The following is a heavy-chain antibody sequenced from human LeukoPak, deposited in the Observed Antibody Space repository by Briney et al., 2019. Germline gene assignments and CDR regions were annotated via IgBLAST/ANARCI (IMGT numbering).Heavy chain of an antibody. CDR2: ISAYNGNT. D-gene: IGHD3-10*01. J-gene: IGHJ4*02. CDR3: ARDQKKRFPIDSDY. Sequence: ASVKVSSKASGYTFTSYGISWVRQAPGQGLEWMGWISAYNGNTNYAQKLQGRVTMTTDTSTSTAYMELRSLRPDDTAVYYCARDQKKRFPIDSDYWRQGTLVTASS. CDR1: GYTFTSYG. V-gene: IGHV1-18*01.